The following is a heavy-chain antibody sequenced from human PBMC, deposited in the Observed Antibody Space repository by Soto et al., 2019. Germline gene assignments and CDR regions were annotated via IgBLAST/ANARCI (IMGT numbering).Heavy chain of an antibody. CDR2: ISYDGSNK. Sequence: GGSLRLSCAASGFTFSSYGMHWVRQAPGKGLEWVAVISYDGSNKYYADSVKGRFTISRDNSKNTLYLQMNSLRAEDTAVYYCAKDRSFRITIFGVVPWGMDVWGQGTTVTVSS. V-gene: IGHV3-30*18. J-gene: IGHJ6*02. CDR1: GFTFSSYG. D-gene: IGHD3-3*01. CDR3: AKDRSFRITIFGVVPWGMDV.